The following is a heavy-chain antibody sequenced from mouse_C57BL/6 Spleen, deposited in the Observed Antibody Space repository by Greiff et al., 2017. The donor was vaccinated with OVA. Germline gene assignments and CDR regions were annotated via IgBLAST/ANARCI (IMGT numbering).Heavy chain of an antibody. J-gene: IGHJ2*01. V-gene: IGHV1-54*01. CDR3: ARSGGLYFDY. CDR1: GYAFTNYL. Sequence: QVQLQQSGAELVRPGTSVKVSCKASGYAFTNYLIEWVKQRPGQGLEWIGVINPGSGGTNYNEKFKGKATLTADKSSSTAYMQLSSLTSEDSAVYFCARSGGLYFDYWGQGTTLTVSS. D-gene: IGHD3-2*02. CDR2: INPGSGGT.